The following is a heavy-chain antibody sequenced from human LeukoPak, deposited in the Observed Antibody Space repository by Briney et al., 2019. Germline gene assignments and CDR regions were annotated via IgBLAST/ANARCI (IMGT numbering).Heavy chain of an antibody. Sequence: SETLSLTCTVSGGSLSSYYWSWLRQPPGKGLEWIGYIYYSGSTNYNPSLKSRVTISVDTSKNQFSLKLSSVTAADTAVYYCARGKDYYGDHIGFDYWGQGTLVTVSS. D-gene: IGHD4-17*01. V-gene: IGHV4-59*01. CDR1: GGSLSSYY. CDR3: ARGKDYYGDHIGFDY. CDR2: IYYSGST. J-gene: IGHJ4*02.